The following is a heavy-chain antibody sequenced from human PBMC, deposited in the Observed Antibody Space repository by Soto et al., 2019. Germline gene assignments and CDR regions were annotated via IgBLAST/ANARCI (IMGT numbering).Heavy chain of an antibody. J-gene: IGHJ4*02. D-gene: IGHD2-15*01. CDR1: GFIFSNYD. Sequence: EVQLLESGGGLVQPGGSLRLSCAASGFIFSNYDMSWVRLAPGKGLEWVSVISGSGGTTYYADSVKGRFTISRDNSKNTLYLQMNSLRAEDTAVYFCAKRPQDCSGGSCYRNYFDYWGQGTLFTVSS. CDR3: AKRPQDCSGGSCYRNYFDY. V-gene: IGHV3-23*01. CDR2: ISGSGGTT.